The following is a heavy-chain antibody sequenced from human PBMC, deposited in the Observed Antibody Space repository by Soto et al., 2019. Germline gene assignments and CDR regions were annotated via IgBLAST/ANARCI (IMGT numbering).Heavy chain of an antibody. V-gene: IGHV3-23*01. CDR2: ISGSGGST. Sequence: EVQLLESGGGLVQPGGSLRLSCAAAGFTFSIYAMSWVRQAPGKGLEWVSAISGSGGSTYYADSVKGRFTISRDTSKNTLYLQMNSLRVDDRAVYYCAKATRGGAATLIRDYWGQGTLVTVSS. CDR1: GFTFSIYA. CDR3: AKATRGGAATLIRDY. J-gene: IGHJ4*02. D-gene: IGHD6-13*01.